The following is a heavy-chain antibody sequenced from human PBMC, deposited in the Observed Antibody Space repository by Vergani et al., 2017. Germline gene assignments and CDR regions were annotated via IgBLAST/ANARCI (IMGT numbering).Heavy chain of an antibody. CDR3: ARGTSSIPNRWYFDL. Sequence: EVQLLESGGGLVQPGGSLRLSCAASGFTFSSYAMSWVRQAPGKGLEWVSAISGSGGSTYYADSVKGRFTISRDNSKNTLYLQMNSLRAEDTAVYYCARGTSSIPNRWYFDLWGRGTLVTVSS. CDR1: GFTFSSYA. J-gene: IGHJ2*01. CDR2: ISGSGGST. D-gene: IGHD6-19*01. V-gene: IGHV3-23*01.